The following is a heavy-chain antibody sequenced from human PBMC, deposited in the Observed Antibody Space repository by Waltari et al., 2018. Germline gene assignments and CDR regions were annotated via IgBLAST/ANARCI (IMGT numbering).Heavy chain of an antibody. J-gene: IGHJ5*02. CDR3: ARGRGKYNWNYGAKFDP. D-gene: IGHD1-7*01. Sequence: QVQLVQSGAEVKKPGASVKVSCKASGYTFTSYDINWVRQATGQGLEWMGWMNPNSGNTGYAQKFQGRVTRTRNTSISTAYMGRSSLRSEDTAVYYCARGRGKYNWNYGAKFDPWGQGTLVTVSS. V-gene: IGHV1-8*01. CDR1: GYTFTSYD. CDR2: MNPNSGNT.